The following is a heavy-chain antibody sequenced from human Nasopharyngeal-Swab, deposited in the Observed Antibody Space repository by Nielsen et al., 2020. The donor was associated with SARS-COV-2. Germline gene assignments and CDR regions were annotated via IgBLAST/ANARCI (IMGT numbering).Heavy chain of an antibody. Sequence: GGSLRLSCAASEFTFSSYAMPWVRQAPGKGREWVAVISYDGSNKYYAHSVKARFTISRDNSKNTLYRQMNSLRAEDRAVYYCARANYYGSGCQNPALGAEFDYWGQGTLVTVSS. J-gene: IGHJ4*02. CDR2: ISYDGSNK. CDR1: EFTFSSYA. D-gene: IGHD3-10*01. CDR3: ARANYYGSGCQNPALGAEFDY. V-gene: IGHV3-30*04.